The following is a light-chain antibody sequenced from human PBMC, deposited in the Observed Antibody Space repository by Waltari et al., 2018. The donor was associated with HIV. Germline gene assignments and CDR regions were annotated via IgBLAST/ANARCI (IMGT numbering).Light chain of an antibody. CDR2: NNN. J-gene: IGLJ3*02. Sequence: QSVLTQPPSASGTPGQRVTISCSGGSSNIGRDTVNWYQHLPGTAPKLLIYNNNRRPSGVPDRFSGSKSGTSASLAISGLQSEDEADYYCCSYAGSSTLVFGGGTKLTVL. CDR1: SSNIGRDT. CDR3: CSYAGSSTLV. V-gene: IGLV1-44*01.